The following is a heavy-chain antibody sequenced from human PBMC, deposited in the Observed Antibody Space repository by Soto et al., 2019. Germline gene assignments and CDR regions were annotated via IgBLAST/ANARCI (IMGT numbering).Heavy chain of an antibody. Sequence: GGSLRLSCAASGFTFSNYGMHWVRQAPGKGLEWVAIISYDGSNKYYADSVKGRFTISRDNSKNTLYLQMNSLRAEDTAVYYCAKATDCSGSSCYGVPHYWGQGTLVTVSS. CDR2: ISYDGSNK. CDR3: AKATDCSGSSCYGVPHY. CDR1: GFTFSNYG. D-gene: IGHD2-15*01. V-gene: IGHV3-30*18. J-gene: IGHJ4*02.